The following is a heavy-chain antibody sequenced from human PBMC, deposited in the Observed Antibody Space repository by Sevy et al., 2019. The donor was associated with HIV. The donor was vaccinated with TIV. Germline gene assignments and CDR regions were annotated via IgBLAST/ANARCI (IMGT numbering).Heavy chain of an antibody. J-gene: IGHJ4*02. V-gene: IGHV4-39*01. CDR2: IYYSGNT. D-gene: IGHD5-12*01. CDR1: GGSISSGSYF. Sequence: SETLSLTCTVSGGSISSGSYFWGWIRQHPGKGLEWIGCIYYSGNTYYNPSLKSRVTISVDTSKNQFSLDLSSVTAADTAVYYCARRYSGYERWGQGILVTVSS. CDR3: ARRYSGYER.